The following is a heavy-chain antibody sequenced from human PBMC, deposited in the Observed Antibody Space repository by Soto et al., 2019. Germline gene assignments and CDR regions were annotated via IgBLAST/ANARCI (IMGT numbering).Heavy chain of an antibody. CDR3: ALTRRSSLLEVAGPGFEY. CDR2: LSYEGSEE. V-gene: IGHV3-30*03. J-gene: IGHJ4*02. CDR1: GFNFGVFG. Sequence: QVRLVESGGGVVQPGRSLRLSCAASGFNFGVFGMHWVRQAPGKGLEWLSVLSYEGSEEYYADSVRGRFTISRDNSKNTLFPQMDSLRVEDTGVYYCALTRRSSLLEVAGPGFEYWGQGTLVTVS. D-gene: IGHD6-19*01.